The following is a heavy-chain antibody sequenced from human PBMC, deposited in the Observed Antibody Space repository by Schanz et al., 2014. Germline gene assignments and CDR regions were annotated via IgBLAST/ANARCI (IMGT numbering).Heavy chain of an antibody. V-gene: IGHV3-21*04. CDR1: GFTFSTYA. CDR2: ISSSSSYI. Sequence: EVQLLDSGGGLVQPGGSLRLSCAASGFTFSTYAMSWVRQAPGKGLEWVSSISSSSSYIYYADSVKGRFTISRDNAKNSLYLQMNSLRAEDTAVYYCARGLRPFAELSAYWGQGTLVTVSS. CDR3: ARGLRPFAELSAY. D-gene: IGHD3-10*01. J-gene: IGHJ4*02.